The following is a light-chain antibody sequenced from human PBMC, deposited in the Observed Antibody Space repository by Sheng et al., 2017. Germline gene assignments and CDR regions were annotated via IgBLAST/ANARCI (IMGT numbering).Light chain of an antibody. CDR2: SAS. J-gene: IGKJ2*01. CDR3: LQHNSYPRT. Sequence: DIQMTQSPSSLSASVGDRVTITCQASQDIKSDLGWYQQKPGEAPRRLIYSASSLQSGVPSRFSGSGSGTEFTLTISSLQPEDFATYYCLQHNSYPRTFGQGTKLEIK. V-gene: IGKV1-17*01. CDR1: QDIKSD.